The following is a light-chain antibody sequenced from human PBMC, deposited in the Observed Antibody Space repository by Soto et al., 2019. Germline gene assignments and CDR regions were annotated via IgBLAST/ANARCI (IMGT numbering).Light chain of an antibody. Sequence: IQMTQSPSTLSASVGDRVTITCRASQSVSGWFAWYQQKPGKAPEVLIYDPSSLEIGVPSRFSGSGSGTEFTLTISSLQPDDSATYYCQQYDSYSWTFGHGPKVDIK. V-gene: IGKV1-5*01. CDR3: QQYDSYSWT. CDR1: QSVSGW. CDR2: DPS. J-gene: IGKJ1*01.